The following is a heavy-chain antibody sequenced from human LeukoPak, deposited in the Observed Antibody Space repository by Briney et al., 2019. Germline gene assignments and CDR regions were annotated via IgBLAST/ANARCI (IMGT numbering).Heavy chain of an antibody. J-gene: IGHJ4*02. D-gene: IGHD2-2*02. V-gene: IGHV4-59*01. CDR1: GGSISSYY. Sequence: PSETLSLTCTVSGGSISSYYWSWIRQPPGKGLGWIGYIYYSGSTNYNPSLKSRVTISVDTSKNQFSLKLSSVTAADTAVYYCARESRKSYCSSTSCYTFDYWGQGTLVTVSS. CDR2: IYYSGST. CDR3: ARESRKSYCSSTSCYTFDY.